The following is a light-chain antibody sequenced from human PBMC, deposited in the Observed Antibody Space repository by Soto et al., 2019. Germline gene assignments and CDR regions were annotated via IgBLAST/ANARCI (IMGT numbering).Light chain of an antibody. CDR1: QSISSY. J-gene: IGKJ4*01. Sequence: DIQMTQSPSSLSASVGDRVTITCRASQSISSYLNWYQQKPGKAPKPLIYAASSLESGVPSRLSGSRSGTEFTLTISSLQPDDYATYYCQQYNSYSPLTFGGGTKVDI. V-gene: IGKV1-16*01. CDR2: AAS. CDR3: QQYNSYSPLT.